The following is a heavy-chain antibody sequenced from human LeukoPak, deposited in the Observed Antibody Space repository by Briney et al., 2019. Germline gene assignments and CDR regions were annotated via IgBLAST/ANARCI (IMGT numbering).Heavy chain of an antibody. Sequence: GGSLRLSCSASGFTFSGYAMHWVRQAPGKGLEHVSVIVSTGGSTYYADSVKGRFTISRDTSKNTLYLQMNSLRPEDTAVYYCARETGYGSSWPLHYWGQGTLVTVSS. J-gene: IGHJ4*02. D-gene: IGHD6-13*01. CDR1: GFTFSGYA. CDR2: IVSTGGST. V-gene: IGHV3-64*04. CDR3: ARETGYGSSWPLHY.